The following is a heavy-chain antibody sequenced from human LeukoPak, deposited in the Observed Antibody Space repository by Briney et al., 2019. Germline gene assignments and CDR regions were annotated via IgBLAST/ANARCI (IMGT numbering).Heavy chain of an antibody. Sequence: SETLSLTCTVSGGSISSSYWSWIPQPPGEGLEWIGYIYTSGNTNYNPSLQSRVTISVDTSKNQFSLKLSSVTAADTAVYYCARHSGTCSSTSCALDYWGQGTLVTVSS. CDR1: GGSISSSY. CDR2: IYTSGNT. V-gene: IGHV4-4*09. D-gene: IGHD2-2*01. J-gene: IGHJ4*02. CDR3: ARHSGTCSSTSCALDY.